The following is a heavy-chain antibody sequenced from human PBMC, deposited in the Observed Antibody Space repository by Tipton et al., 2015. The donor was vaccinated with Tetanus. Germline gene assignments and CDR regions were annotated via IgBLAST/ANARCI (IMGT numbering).Heavy chain of an antibody. CDR2: INPSGGST. V-gene: IGHV1-46*01. J-gene: IGHJ5*02. CDR1: GYTFTSYY. Sequence: QLVQSGAEVKKPGASVKVSCKASGYTFTSYYMHWVRQAPGQGLEWMGIINPSGGSTSYAQKFQGRATMTRDTSTSTVYMELSSLRSEYTAVYYCARSSIAGRWFDPWGQGTLVTVSS. CDR3: ARSSIAGRWFDP. D-gene: IGHD6-6*01.